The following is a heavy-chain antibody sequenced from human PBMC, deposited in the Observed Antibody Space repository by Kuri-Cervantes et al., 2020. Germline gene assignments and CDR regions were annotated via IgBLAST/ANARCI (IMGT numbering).Heavy chain of an antibody. D-gene: IGHD3-10*01. CDR1: GGSFSGYY. CDR2: INHSGST. J-gene: IGHJ4*02. Sequence: GSLRLSCAVYGGSFSGYYWSWIRQPPGKGLEWIGEINHSGSTNYNPSLKSRVTISVDTSKNQFSPKLSSVTAADTAVYYCARGSMGWFGESTRLDYWGQGTLVTVSS. V-gene: IGHV4-34*01. CDR3: ARGSMGWFGESTRLDY.